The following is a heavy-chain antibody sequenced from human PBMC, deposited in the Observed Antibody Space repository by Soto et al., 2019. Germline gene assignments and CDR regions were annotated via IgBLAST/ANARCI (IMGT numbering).Heavy chain of an antibody. D-gene: IGHD1-1*01. CDR1: GLTLSSYS. Sequence: EVQLVESGGGLVKPGRSLRLSCAVSGLTLSSYSMNWVRQAPGKGLEWLSSISSSSNYIYYADSVKGRFTISRDNAKNSLYLQMDSLRVEDTAVYFCAKPHDAMGVDYWGQGTLVTVSS. CDR2: ISSSSNYI. V-gene: IGHV3-21*01. CDR3: AKPHDAMGVDY. J-gene: IGHJ4*02.